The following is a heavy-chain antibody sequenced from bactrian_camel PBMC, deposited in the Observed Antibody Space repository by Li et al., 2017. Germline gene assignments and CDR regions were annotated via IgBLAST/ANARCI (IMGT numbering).Heavy chain of an antibody. V-gene: IGHV3S31*01. CDR1: GFTFSSYA. J-gene: IGHJ4*01. Sequence: DVQLVESGGGLVQPGGSLRLSCAASGFTFSSYAMGWVRQAPGKGLEWVSGISSGGGRTYYADSVKGRFTISRDSAKNTLYLQMNSLKPEDTAMYYCALAVAYCNYPALKELPYNYWGQGTQVTVS. CDR3: ALAVAYCNYPALKELPYNY. D-gene: IGHD1*01. CDR2: ISSGGGRT.